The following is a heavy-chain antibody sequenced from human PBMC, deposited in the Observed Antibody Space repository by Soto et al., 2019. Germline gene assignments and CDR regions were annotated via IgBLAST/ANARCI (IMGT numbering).Heavy chain of an antibody. CDR1: GGTFNNYA. V-gene: IGHV1-69*01. CDR3: ARGGVDVVATSAFDY. D-gene: IGHD5-12*01. J-gene: IGHJ4*02. CDR2: IIANIGTA. Sequence: QVQLVQSGAEVKKPGSSVKVSCKASGGTFNNYAISWVRQAPGQGLEWMGGIIANIGTADYAHKVQGRLAISADESTGTTFMEQSRLRSEDTALYYCARGGVDVVATSAFDYGGQGTLVTVSS.